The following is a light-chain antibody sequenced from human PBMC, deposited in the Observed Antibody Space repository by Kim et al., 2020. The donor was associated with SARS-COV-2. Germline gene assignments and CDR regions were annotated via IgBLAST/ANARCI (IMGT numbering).Light chain of an antibody. V-gene: IGKV1-39*01. CDR2: AAS. Sequence: DIQMTQSPSSLSASVGDRVTIVCRASQSIGVSLHWYQQRPGRAPNLLIYAASNLHSGVPPRFSGSGSGTDFTLTINNLQPEDVATYFCHQTYTTPQTFGQGTKVDIK. J-gene: IGKJ1*01. CDR1: QSIGVS. CDR3: HQTYTTPQT.